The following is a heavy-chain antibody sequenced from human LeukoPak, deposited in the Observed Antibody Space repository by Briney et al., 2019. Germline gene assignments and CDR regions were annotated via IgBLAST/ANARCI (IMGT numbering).Heavy chain of an antibody. CDR3: ARDIVLLDY. Sequence: GGSLRLSCAASGFTFSSYSMNWVRQAPGKGLEWVSYISSSSSTIYYADSVKGRFTISRDNAENSLYLQMNSLRVEDTAVYYCARDIVLLDYWGQGTLVTVSS. J-gene: IGHJ4*02. V-gene: IGHV3-48*01. D-gene: IGHD3-10*01. CDR1: GFTFSSYS. CDR2: ISSSSSTI.